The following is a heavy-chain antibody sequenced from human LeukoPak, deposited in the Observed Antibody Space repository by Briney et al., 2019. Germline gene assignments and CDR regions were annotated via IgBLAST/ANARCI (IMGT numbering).Heavy chain of an antibody. CDR3: AKDRAAVAVDGYAFDI. CDR2: XSGSGGST. Sequence: GGSLRLSCAASGFTFSSYAMSWVRQAPGKGLEWXXXXSGSGGSTYYADSVKGRFTISRDNSKNTLYLQMNSLRAEDTAVYYCAKDRAAVAVDGYAFDIWGQGTMVTVSS. D-gene: IGHD6-19*01. J-gene: IGHJ3*02. V-gene: IGHV3-23*01. CDR1: GFTFSSYA.